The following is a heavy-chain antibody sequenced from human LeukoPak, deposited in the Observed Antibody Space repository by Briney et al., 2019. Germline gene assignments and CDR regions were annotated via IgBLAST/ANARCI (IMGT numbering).Heavy chain of an antibody. CDR2: IKQDGSER. V-gene: IGHV3-7*03. Sequence: GGSLRLSCAASGFTFSSYWMSWVRQAPGKGLEWVANIKQDGSERYYVDSVKGRFTISRDNAKNSLYLQMNSLRAEDTAVYYCAREGGYGSGTDEESWFDPWGQGTLVTVSS. CDR1: GFTFSSYW. D-gene: IGHD3-10*01. J-gene: IGHJ5*02. CDR3: AREGGYGSGTDEESWFDP.